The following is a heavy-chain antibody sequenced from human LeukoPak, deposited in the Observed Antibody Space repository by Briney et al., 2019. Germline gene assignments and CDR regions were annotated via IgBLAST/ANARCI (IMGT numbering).Heavy chain of an antibody. V-gene: IGHV3-30-3*02. Sequence: GGSLRLSCAASGFTFSSYAMHWVRQAPGKGLEWVAVISYDGSNKYYADSVRGRFTISRDNSKNTLYVQMNSLRDEDTAVYYCAQVLGQWLLHGALDYWGQGTLVTVSS. J-gene: IGHJ4*02. CDR3: AQVLGQWLLHGALDY. D-gene: IGHD6-19*01. CDR2: ISYDGSNK. CDR1: GFTFSSYA.